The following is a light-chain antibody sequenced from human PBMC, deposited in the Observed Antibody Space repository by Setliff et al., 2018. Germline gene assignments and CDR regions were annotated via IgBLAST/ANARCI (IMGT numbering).Light chain of an antibody. CDR2: RTN. V-gene: IGLV8-61*01. Sequence: QTVVTQEPSFSVSPGGTVTLTCALSLGSVSTANYPSWYQQTSGQAPRRLIYRTNSRRSGVPARFSGSILGNKAALTITGAQAEDESDYYCLLSMGSGISVFGTGTKVTVL. CDR3: LLSMGSGISV. J-gene: IGLJ1*01. CDR1: LGSVSTANY.